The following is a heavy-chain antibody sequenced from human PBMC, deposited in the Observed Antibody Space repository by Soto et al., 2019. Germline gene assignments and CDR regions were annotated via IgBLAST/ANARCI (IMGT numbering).Heavy chain of an antibody. V-gene: IGHV3-72*01. Sequence: EVQLVESGGGLVQPGGSLRLSCATSGITFSDHDMDWVRQAPGKGLAWLGRCRSRVDNYATDYAASVKGRFTFSRDESKSSLSLQMRSLKTGDTAMYYCVLWVRGLINYWGQGTLVTVSS. CDR1: GITFSDHD. J-gene: IGHJ4*02. D-gene: IGHD3-10*01. CDR2: CRSRVDNYAT. CDR3: VLWVRGLINY.